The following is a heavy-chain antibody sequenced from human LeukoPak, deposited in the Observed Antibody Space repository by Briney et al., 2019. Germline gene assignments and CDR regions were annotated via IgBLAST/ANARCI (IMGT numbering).Heavy chain of an antibody. CDR3: ARGSPEWFNWFDP. Sequence: PGASVKVSCKASGYTFTNFYLHWVRQAPRQGLEWMGWINPNSGGTNYAQRFQGRVTVTRDTSISTAYMELSRLRSDDTAVYYCARGSPEWFNWFDPWGQGTLVTVSS. J-gene: IGHJ5*02. D-gene: IGHD3-3*01. CDR2: INPNSGGT. CDR1: GYTFTNFY. V-gene: IGHV1-2*02.